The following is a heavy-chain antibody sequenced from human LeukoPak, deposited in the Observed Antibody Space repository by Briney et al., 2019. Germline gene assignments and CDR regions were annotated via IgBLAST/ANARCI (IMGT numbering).Heavy chain of an antibody. CDR1: GGSISSYY. J-gene: IGHJ6*04. D-gene: IGHD1-26*01. CDR3: ARGGRVGDHRAGYYYGMDV. CDR2: IYYSGST. Sequence: KPSETMSLTCIVYGGSISSYYWSWIRQPPGKGLEWVGYIYYSGSTNYNPSLKSRVTISVDGSKCQFSLKLGSVTAAGTAVYYCARGGRVGDHRAGYYYGMDVWGKGTTVTVSS. V-gene: IGHV4-59*01.